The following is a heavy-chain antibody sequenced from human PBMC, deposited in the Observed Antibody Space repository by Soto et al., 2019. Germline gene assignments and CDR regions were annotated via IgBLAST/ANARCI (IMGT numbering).Heavy chain of an antibody. J-gene: IGHJ4*02. Sequence: EVQLLESGGGGVKLGGPLRLSGAAPGSFFSDYALTGVPKIPGKGLEWVSAIPSSGSSTYFADSLKGRITISRDNSKNTLSLQMDSLRVEDTAIYYCAKGVEGYVVSSFDSWGQGALVTVSS. CDR3: AKGVEGYVVSSFDS. V-gene: IGHV3-23*01. CDR2: IPSSGSST. CDR1: GSFFSDYA. D-gene: IGHD5-12*01.